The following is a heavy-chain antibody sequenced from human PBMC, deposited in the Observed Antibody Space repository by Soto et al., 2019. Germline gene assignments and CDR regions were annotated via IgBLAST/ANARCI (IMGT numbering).Heavy chain of an antibody. Sequence: PSETLSLTCAVSGGSISSGGYSWSWIRQPPGKGLEWIGYIYHSGSTYYNPSLKSRVTISVDRSKNQFSLKLSSVAAADTAVYYCARVPGPWGQGTLVSGSS. CDR3: ARVPGP. D-gene: IGHD3-10*01. CDR1: GGSISSGGYS. V-gene: IGHV4-30-2*01. CDR2: IYHSGST. J-gene: IGHJ4*02.